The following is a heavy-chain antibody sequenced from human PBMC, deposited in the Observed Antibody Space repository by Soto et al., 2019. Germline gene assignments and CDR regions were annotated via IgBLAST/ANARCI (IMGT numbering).Heavy chain of an antibody. V-gene: IGHV5-51*01. CDR1: GYKFTGYG. Sequence: PGVSLKISCKGSGYKFTGYGSGWVRQMPGKGLEWMGIIYPGDSDTRYSPSFQGQVTISADKSISTAYLQWSSLKASDTAMYYCARVDTAMVCKNWGQGTLVPGFS. J-gene: IGHJ4*02. D-gene: IGHD5-18*01. CDR2: IYPGDSDT. CDR3: ARVDTAMVCKN.